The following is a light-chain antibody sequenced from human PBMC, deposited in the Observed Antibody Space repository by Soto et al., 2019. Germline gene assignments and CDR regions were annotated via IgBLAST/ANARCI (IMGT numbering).Light chain of an antibody. J-gene: IGKJ4*01. Sequence: EIGMTQSPSSLSVSPGERATLSCRASQSFSSRLAWYQQKPGQAPRLLIYTTSYWATGIPARFSGSGSGTEFTLTISTLQSEDFAVYYCQQYNNCPLTFGGGTKVEI. CDR2: TTS. CDR1: QSFSSR. CDR3: QQYNNCPLT. V-gene: IGKV3-15*01.